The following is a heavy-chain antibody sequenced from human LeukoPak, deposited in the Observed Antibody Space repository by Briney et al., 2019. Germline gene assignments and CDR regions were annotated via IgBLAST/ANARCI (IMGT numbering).Heavy chain of an antibody. CDR1: GGSISSYY. J-gene: IGHJ1*01. CDR2: IYYSGST. CDR3: ARQTLGYCSSTSCYSEYFQH. D-gene: IGHD2-2*02. V-gene: IGHV4-59*01. Sequence: SETLSLTCTVSGGSISSYYWSWIRQPPGKGLEWIGYIYYSGSTNYNPSLKSRVTISVDTSKNQFSLNLSSVTAADTAVYYCARQTLGYCSSTSCYSEYFQHWGKGTLVTVSS.